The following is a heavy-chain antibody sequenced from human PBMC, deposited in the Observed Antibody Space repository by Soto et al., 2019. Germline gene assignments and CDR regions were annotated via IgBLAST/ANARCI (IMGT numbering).Heavy chain of an antibody. CDR1: GYTFTSYG. D-gene: IGHD6-19*01. V-gene: IGHV1-18*01. J-gene: IGHJ6*02. CDR3: ARDQGSGWFSGIYYYYGMDV. CDR2: ISAYNGNT. Sequence: GASVKVSCKASGYTFTSYGISWVRQAPGQGLEWMGWISAYNGNTNYAQKLQGRVTMTTDTSTSTAYMELRSLRSDDTAVYYCARDQGSGWFSGIYYYYGMDVWGQGTTVTVSS.